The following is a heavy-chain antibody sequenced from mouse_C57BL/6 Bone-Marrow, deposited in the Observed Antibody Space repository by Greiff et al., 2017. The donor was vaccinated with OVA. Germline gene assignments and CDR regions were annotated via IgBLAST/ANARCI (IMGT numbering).Heavy chain of an antibody. D-gene: IGHD1-1*01. V-gene: IGHV1-61*01. CDR3: ARSDYYGSGDYCDY. CDR2: IYPSDSET. J-gene: IGHJ2*01. Sequence: QVQLQQPGAELVRPGSSVKLSCKASGYTFTSYWMDWVKQRPGQGLEWIGNIYPSDSETHYNQKFKDKATLTVDKSSSTAYMQLSSLTSEDSAVYYCARSDYYGSGDYCDYWGQGTTLTVSS. CDR1: GYTFTSYW.